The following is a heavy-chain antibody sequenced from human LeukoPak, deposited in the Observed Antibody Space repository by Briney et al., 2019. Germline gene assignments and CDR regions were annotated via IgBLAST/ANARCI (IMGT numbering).Heavy chain of an antibody. CDR1: GGSISSSSYY. CDR3: ASGSGGWDYDSSGYYLYYFDY. Sequence: SETLSLTCTVSGGSISSSSYYWGWIRQPPGKGLEWIGSIYYSGSTYYNPSLKSRVTISVDTSKNQFSLKLGSVTAADTAVYYCASGSGGWDYDSSGYYLYYFDYWGQGTLVTVSS. CDR2: IYYSGST. J-gene: IGHJ4*02. D-gene: IGHD3-22*01. V-gene: IGHV4-39*07.